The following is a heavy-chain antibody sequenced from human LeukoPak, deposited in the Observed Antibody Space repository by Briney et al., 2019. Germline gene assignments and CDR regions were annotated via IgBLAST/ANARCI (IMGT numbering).Heavy chain of an antibody. Sequence: PSETLSLTCTVSGGSISSYYWSWIRQPAGKGLEWIGRIYTSGSTNYNPSLKSRVTMSVDTSKNQFSLKLSSVTAADTAVYYCAREVTVSVWRWFDPWGQGTLVTVSS. CDR2: IYTSGST. CDR1: GGSISSYY. J-gene: IGHJ5*02. V-gene: IGHV4-4*07. D-gene: IGHD6-19*01. CDR3: AREVTVSVWRWFDP.